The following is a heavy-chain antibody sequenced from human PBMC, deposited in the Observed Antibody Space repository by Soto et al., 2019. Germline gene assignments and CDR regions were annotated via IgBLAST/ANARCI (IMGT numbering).Heavy chain of an antibody. V-gene: IGHV1-3*01. CDR2: INAGNGNT. J-gene: IGHJ4*02. Sequence: GASVKVSCKASGYTFTSYAMHWVRQAPGQRLEWMGWINAGNGNTKYSQKFQGRFTITRDTSASTAYMELSSLRSEDTAVYYCARDARQVWSLYCSGGSCPSYFDYWGQGTLVTVSS. CDR1: GYTFTSYA. D-gene: IGHD2-15*01. CDR3: ARDARQVWSLYCSGGSCPSYFDY.